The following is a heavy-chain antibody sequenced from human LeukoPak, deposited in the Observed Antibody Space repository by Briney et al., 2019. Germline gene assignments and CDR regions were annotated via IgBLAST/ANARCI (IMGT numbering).Heavy chain of an antibody. CDR3: ASYYIGVSDENWFDP. CDR2: IYYSGST. Sequence: TASETLSLTCAVSGGSISSNSYYWGWIRQPPGKGLEWIGSIYYSGSTYYNPSLKSRVTISVDTSKNQFSLKLSSVTAADTAVYYCASYYIGVSDENWFDPWGQGTLVTVSS. CDR1: GGSISSNSYY. V-gene: IGHV4-39*01. D-gene: IGHD3-10*01. J-gene: IGHJ5*02.